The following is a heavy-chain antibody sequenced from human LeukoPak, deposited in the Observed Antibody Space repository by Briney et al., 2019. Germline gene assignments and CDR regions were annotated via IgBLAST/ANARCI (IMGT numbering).Heavy chain of an antibody. D-gene: IGHD1-26*01. CDR2: IYYSGST. CDR3: ARRDNSGSYNY. V-gene: IGHV4-59*08. J-gene: IGHJ4*02. CDR1: GGSISSYY. Sequence: SETLSLTCTVSGGSISSYYWSWIRQPPGKGLEWIGYIYYSGSTNYNPSLKSRVTISVDTSKNQFSLKLSSVTAADTAVYYCARRDNSGSYNYWGQGTLVTVSS.